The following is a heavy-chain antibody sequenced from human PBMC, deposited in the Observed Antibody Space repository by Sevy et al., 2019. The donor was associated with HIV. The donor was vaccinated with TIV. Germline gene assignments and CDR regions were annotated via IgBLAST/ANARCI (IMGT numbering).Heavy chain of an antibody. J-gene: IGHJ6*02. V-gene: IGHV3-53*01. CDR2: IYSGGST. CDR1: GFTVSSNY. CDR3: ARAEGSGSYYYYYGMDV. Sequence: GGSLRLSCAASGFTVSSNYMSWVRQAPGKGLEWVSVIYSGGSTYYADSVKGRFTISRDNSKNTLYLQMNSLRAEDTAVYYCARAEGSGSYYYYYGMDVWGQGTTVTVSS. D-gene: IGHD3-10*01.